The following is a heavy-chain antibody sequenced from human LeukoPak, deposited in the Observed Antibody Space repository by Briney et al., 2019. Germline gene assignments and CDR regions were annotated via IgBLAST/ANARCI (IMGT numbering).Heavy chain of an antibody. CDR3: AKDRVDTAGPVDV. J-gene: IGHJ6*04. V-gene: IGHV3-23*01. Sequence: GGSLRLSCAASGFTFSSYAMSWVRQAPGKGLEGGSAITGSGGSTYYADSVRGRFAISRDNSKNTLYLQMNSLRAEDTAVYYCAKDRVDTAGPVDVWGKGTTVTVSS. CDR1: GFTFSSYA. CDR2: ITGSGGST. D-gene: IGHD5-18*01.